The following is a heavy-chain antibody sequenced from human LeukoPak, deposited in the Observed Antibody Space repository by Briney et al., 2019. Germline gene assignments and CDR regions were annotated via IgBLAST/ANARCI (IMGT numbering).Heavy chain of an antibody. CDR3: ARHSKGEMATIDFDY. J-gene: IGHJ4*02. V-gene: IGHV5-51*01. Sequence: GASLKISCKGSGSSFTSYWIGWVRQMPGKGLEWMGIIYPGDSDTRYNPSFQGQVTISADKSISTAYLQWSSLKASDTAMYYCARHSKGEMATIDFDYWGQGTLVTVSS. CDR1: GSSFTSYW. D-gene: IGHD5-24*01. CDR2: IYPGDSDT.